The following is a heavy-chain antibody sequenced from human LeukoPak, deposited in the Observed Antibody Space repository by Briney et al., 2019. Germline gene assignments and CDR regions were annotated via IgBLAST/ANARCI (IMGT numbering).Heavy chain of an antibody. CDR3: ARAIPSYFGMDV. V-gene: IGHV4-4*07. J-gene: IGHJ6*02. CDR1: GGSISSYY. Sequence: PSETLSLTCTVSGGSISSYYWNWIRQPAGKGLEWIGRIYSSGSTTYNPSLKSRLTMSVDTSKNQFSLRLSSVTAGDTAVYYCARAIPSYFGMDVWGQGTTVTVSS. CDR2: IYSSGST.